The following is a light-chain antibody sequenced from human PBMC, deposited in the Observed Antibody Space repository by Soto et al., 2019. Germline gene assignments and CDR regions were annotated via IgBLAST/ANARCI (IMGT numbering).Light chain of an antibody. Sequence: DSQITQSPSTLSASVGDRVTITCRASQSISRWLAWYQQKPGKAPQVLIYDASILQSGVPSRFSGSGSGSQFTLTISSLQPDDVATYYCQQYDSDSSFGGGTKV. CDR1: QSISRW. CDR3: QQYDSDSS. V-gene: IGKV1-5*01. J-gene: IGKJ4*01. CDR2: DAS.